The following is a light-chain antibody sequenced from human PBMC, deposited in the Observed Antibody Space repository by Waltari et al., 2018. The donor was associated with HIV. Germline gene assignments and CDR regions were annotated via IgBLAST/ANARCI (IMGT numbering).Light chain of an antibody. Sequence: DIVMTQSPDSLAGSLGERATINCKSSPSVLYSSNNKNYLAWYQQKPGQPPKLLIYWASTRESGVPDRFSGSGSGTDFTLTISSLQAEDVAVYYCQQYYSTPPTFGPGTKVDIK. J-gene: IGKJ3*01. V-gene: IGKV4-1*01. CDR2: WAS. CDR1: PSVLYSSNNKNY. CDR3: QQYYSTPPT.